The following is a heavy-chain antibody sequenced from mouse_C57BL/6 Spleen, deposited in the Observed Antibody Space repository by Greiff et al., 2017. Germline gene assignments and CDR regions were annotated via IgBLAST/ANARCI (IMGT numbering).Heavy chain of an antibody. CDR2: IDPSDSYT. J-gene: IGHJ2*01. CDR3: ASQDYGSSFYY. D-gene: IGHD1-1*01. Sequence: QVQLQQPGAELVKPGASVKLSCKASGYTFTSYWMQWVKQRPGQGLEWIGEIDPSDSYTNYNQKFKGKATLTVDTSSSTAYMQLSSLTSEDSAVYYCASQDYGSSFYYWGQGTTRTVSS. V-gene: IGHV1-50*01. CDR1: GYTFTSYW.